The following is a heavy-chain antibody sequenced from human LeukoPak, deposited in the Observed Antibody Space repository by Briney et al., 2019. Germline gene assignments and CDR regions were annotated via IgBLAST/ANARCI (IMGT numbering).Heavy chain of an antibody. Sequence: PGGSLRLSCAASGFTFSSYGMHWVRQATGKGLEWVSGIGAAGEIYYPGSVKGRFTISRENAKNSLYLQMSSLRAGDTAVYYCARAAYSSTWYSRYFDLWGRGTLVTVSS. D-gene: IGHD6-13*01. V-gene: IGHV3-13*01. CDR3: ARAAYSSTWYSRYFDL. CDR1: GFTFSSYG. CDR2: IGAAGEI. J-gene: IGHJ2*01.